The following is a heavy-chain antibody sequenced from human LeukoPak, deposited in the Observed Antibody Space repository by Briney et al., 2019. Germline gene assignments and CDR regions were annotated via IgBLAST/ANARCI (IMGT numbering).Heavy chain of an antibody. D-gene: IGHD3-10*01. Sequence: GASVKVSCKASGYSFTSYGISWVRQAPGQGLEWMGWISAHNGNTKYAQVVQGRVTMTTDTSTSTAYMEMRSLRSDDTAVYYCARDLGNYFHFWGQGTLVTVSS. CDR2: ISAHNGNT. J-gene: IGHJ4*02. CDR1: GYSFTSYG. CDR3: ARDLGNYFHF. V-gene: IGHV1-18*01.